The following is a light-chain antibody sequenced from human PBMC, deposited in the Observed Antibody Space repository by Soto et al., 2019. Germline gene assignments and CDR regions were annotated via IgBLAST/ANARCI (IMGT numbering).Light chain of an antibody. J-gene: IGKJ1*01. CDR1: QSVSSNY. Sequence: EVMLTQSPGTLSLSPGERATLSCRASQSVSSNYLAWYQQKSGQAPRLLIYGASNRTTGIPDRFSGSGSVTDFTLTIRRLESEDFAVYYCQKYDTSPRMFGQGTKVEFK. CDR2: GAS. V-gene: IGKV3-20*01. CDR3: QKYDTSPRM.